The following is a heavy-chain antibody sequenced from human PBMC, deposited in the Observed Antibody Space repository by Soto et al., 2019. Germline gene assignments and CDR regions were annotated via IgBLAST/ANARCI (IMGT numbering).Heavy chain of an antibody. CDR1: GGSVSSGDYY. D-gene: IGHD3-22*01. CDR2: IYYSGST. Sequence: SETLSLTCTVSGGSVSSGDYYWSWIRQPPGKGLEWIGYIYYSGSTYYNPSLKSRVTISVDTSKNQFSLKLSSVTAADTAVYYCARRKAGNLIVVVIGREYDYRVQGTLVTVSS. J-gene: IGHJ4*02. CDR3: ARRKAGNLIVVVIGREYDY. V-gene: IGHV4-30-4*01.